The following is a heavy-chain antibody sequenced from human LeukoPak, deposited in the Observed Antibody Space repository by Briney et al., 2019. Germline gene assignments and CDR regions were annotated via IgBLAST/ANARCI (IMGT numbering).Heavy chain of an antibody. V-gene: IGHV4-39*01. CDR1: GGSISSGSYY. J-gene: IGHJ4*02. D-gene: IGHD2-15*01. CDR3: AARYCSGGHCFAVDY. Sequence: PSETLSLTCTVSGGSISSGSYYWTWIRQPAGKGLEWIGSIYYSGSTYFNTSLKSRVTISVDTSNNQFSLKLSSMTAADTAVYYCAARYCSGGHCFAVDYWGQGTLVTVSS. CDR2: IYYSGST.